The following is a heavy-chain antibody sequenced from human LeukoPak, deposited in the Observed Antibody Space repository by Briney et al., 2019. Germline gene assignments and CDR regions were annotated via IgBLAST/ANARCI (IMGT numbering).Heavy chain of an antibody. CDR1: GYTFTMYY. J-gene: IGHJ6*03. D-gene: IGHD1-26*01. CDR3: ARERRGGLSGSWGGLFASYYTYYYMDV. V-gene: IGHV1-46*01. Sequence: GASVKVSCKASGYTFTMYYIHWVRQAPGQGLEWMGMINPSDGATTYAQRFQGRVTMTRDMSTTTVYMDLRSLRSEDTAVYFRARERRGGLSGSWGGLFASYYTYYYMDVWGRGTTVTVSS. CDR2: INPSDGAT.